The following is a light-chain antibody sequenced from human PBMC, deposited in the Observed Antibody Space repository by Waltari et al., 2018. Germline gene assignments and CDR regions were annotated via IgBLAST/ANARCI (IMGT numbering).Light chain of an antibody. J-gene: IGKJ1*01. Sequence: DIQMTQSPSTLSASVGARFTITCRASQSISSWLAWYQQKPGKAPKLLIYKASSLESGVPSRFSGSGSGTEFTLTISSLQPDDFATYYCQQYNTPWTFGQGTKVEIK. CDR3: QQYNTPWT. CDR1: QSISSW. V-gene: IGKV1-5*03. CDR2: KAS.